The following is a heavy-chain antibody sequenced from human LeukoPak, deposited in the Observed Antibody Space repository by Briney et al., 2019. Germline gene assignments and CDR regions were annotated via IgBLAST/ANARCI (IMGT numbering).Heavy chain of an antibody. D-gene: IGHD2-15*01. J-gene: IGHJ5*02. CDR3: AKDRVVVAATPRTRFDP. Sequence: GGSLRLSCAASGFTFSSSAMSWVRQAPGKGLEWVSAISGSGGSTYYADSVKGRFTISRDNSKNTLYLQMNSLRAEDTAVYYCAKDRVVVAATPRTRFDPWGQGTLVTVSS. CDR2: ISGSGGST. V-gene: IGHV3-23*01. CDR1: GFTFSSSA.